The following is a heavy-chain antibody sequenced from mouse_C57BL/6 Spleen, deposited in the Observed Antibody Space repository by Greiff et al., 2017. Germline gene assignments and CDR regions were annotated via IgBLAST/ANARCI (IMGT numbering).Heavy chain of an antibody. J-gene: IGHJ4*01. CDR3: AREGAYYGSSYDAMDY. CDR1: GFTFSDYY. CDR2: INYDGSST. D-gene: IGHD1-1*01. V-gene: IGHV5-16*01. Sequence: EVKLMESEGGLVQPGSSMKLSCTASGFTFSDYYMAWVRQVPEKGLEWVANINYDGSSTYYLDSLKSRFIISRDNAKNILYLQMSSLKSEDTATYYCAREGAYYGSSYDAMDYWGQGTSVTVSS.